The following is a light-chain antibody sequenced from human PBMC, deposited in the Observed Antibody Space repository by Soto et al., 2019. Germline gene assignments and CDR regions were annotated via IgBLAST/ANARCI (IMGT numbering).Light chain of an antibody. Sequence: DIPMTQSPSSLSASVGDIVTITCRASQSISNYLAWYQQKPGKVPKVLIYAASTLQSGVPSRFSGSGSGTDFTLTISSLQPEDAAPYYCQRYNSAPDTFGQGTKLEI. J-gene: IGKJ2*01. CDR2: AAS. CDR3: QRYNSAPDT. V-gene: IGKV1-27*01. CDR1: QSISNY.